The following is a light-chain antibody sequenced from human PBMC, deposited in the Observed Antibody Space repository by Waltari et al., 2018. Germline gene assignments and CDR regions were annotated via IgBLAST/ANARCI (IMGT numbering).Light chain of an antibody. Sequence: EIVLTQSPGTLSLSPGERATLSCRASQSVSSTYLAWYQQKPGQAPRPLIYGASNRATGMPDSFSGSGSGTDFTLTISRLEPEDFAVYYCQHYGRSLPLTFGGGTKVEI. CDR2: GAS. J-gene: IGKJ4*01. V-gene: IGKV3-20*01. CDR1: QSVSSTY. CDR3: QHYGRSLPLT.